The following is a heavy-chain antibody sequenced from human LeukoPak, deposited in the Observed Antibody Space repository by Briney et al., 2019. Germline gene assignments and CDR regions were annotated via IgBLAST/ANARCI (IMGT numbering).Heavy chain of an antibody. Sequence: PGGSLRLSCEASGFTSTKYAMMWVRQAPGRRLEWVSIISNTGESMSHADSVRGRFSISRDNSKSTLYLQMNSLRVEDTAIYYCVRGYVSAWGQGILVTVSS. D-gene: IGHD2-15*01. J-gene: IGHJ5*02. V-gene: IGHV3-23*01. CDR1: GFTSTKYA. CDR3: VRGYVSA. CDR2: ISNTGESM.